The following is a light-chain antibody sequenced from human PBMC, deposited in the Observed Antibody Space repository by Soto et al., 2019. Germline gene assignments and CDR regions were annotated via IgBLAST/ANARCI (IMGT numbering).Light chain of an antibody. Sequence: DIVMTQSPDSLAVSLGERATINCKSSQSVLYNSNNKNYLAWYQQKPGQPPKLLIYWASTRESGVPDRFSGSGSGTDFTLTINSLQADDVAVYYCQQYYTTLTWTFGQGTKVEIK. J-gene: IGKJ1*01. V-gene: IGKV4-1*01. CDR2: WAS. CDR3: QQYYTTLTWT. CDR1: QSVLYNSNNKNY.